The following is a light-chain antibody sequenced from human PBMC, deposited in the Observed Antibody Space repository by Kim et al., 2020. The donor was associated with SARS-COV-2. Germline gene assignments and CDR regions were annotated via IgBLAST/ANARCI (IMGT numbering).Light chain of an antibody. V-gene: IGKV3-15*01. CDR2: DAS. Sequence: VSPGERASLSCRASHSISNILAWYQQKPGQAPRLLIYDASTRATGIPVRFSGSGSGTEFTLTISSLQSEDSAVYFCQQYSSCPLTFGGGTKVDIK. CDR3: QQYSSCPLT. J-gene: IGKJ4*01. CDR1: HSISNI.